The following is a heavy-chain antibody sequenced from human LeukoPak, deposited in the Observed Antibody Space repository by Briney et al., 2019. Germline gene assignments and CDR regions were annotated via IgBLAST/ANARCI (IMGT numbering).Heavy chain of an antibody. D-gene: IGHD6-6*01. CDR3: ARGEAARPNDY. V-gene: IGHV4-34*01. Sequence: SETLSLTCAVYGGSFSGYYWSWIRQPPGKGLEWIGEINHSGSTNYNPSLKSRVTISVDTSKNQFSLKLSSVTAADTAVYYCARGEAARPNDYWGQGTLVTVSS. CDR2: INHSGST. J-gene: IGHJ4*02. CDR1: GGSFSGYY.